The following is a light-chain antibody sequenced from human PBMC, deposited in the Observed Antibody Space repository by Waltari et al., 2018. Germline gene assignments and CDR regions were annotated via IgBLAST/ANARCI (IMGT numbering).Light chain of an antibody. CDR3: SSYTNTNTRV. Sequence: QSALTQPASVSGSPGQSITISCTGTSSDVGVYNYVSWYQHHPAKAPKLVIYEVTHRPSGVSNRFSASKSGNTASLTISGLQTEDEADYFCSSYTNTNTRVFGGGTKLTVL. CDR2: EVT. CDR1: SSDVGVYNY. J-gene: IGLJ3*02. V-gene: IGLV2-14*01.